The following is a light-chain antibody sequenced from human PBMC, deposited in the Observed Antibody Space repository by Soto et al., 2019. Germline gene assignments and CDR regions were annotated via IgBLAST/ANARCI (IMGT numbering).Light chain of an antibody. CDR3: QQYDSSPLT. Sequence: EIVLTQSPGTLSLSPGERATLSCRGSQSISISYLAWYQQNPGQAPRLLIYGASSRATGIPDRFSGSGSGTDFTLTISRLEPEDFAVYFCQQYDSSPLTFGEGTKVEIK. J-gene: IGKJ4*01. V-gene: IGKV3-20*01. CDR1: QSISISY. CDR2: GAS.